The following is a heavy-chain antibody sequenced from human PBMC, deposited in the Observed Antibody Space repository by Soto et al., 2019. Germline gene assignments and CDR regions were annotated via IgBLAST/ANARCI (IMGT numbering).Heavy chain of an antibody. CDR1: VGSISSGDYY. V-gene: IGHV4-31*03. D-gene: IGHD6-13*01. CDR2: IYYSGST. Sequence: PSETVSLTCTVSVGSISSGDYYWSWIRQVPKKGLEWIGYIYYSGSTYYNPSLRSRVAMSVDTSKNQFSLKLSSVTAADTAIYYCAREGRLAAAGRFDYWGQGTLVTVSS. J-gene: IGHJ4*02. CDR3: AREGRLAAAGRFDY.